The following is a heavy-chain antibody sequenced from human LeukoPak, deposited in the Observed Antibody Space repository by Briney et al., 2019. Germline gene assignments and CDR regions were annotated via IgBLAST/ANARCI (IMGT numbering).Heavy chain of an antibody. J-gene: IGHJ2*01. CDR1: GGSLSIFY. V-gene: IGHV4-59*08. CDR3: ARLGRTSYWYFDL. CDR2: IYYSGST. D-gene: IGHD2-2*01. Sequence: PSEALSLPCTFSGGSLSIFYWSWEPPPPGKGLEWIGYIYYSGSTNYNPSLKSRVTISVDTSKNQFSLKLSSVTAADTAVYYCARLGRTSYWYFDLWGRGTLVTVSS.